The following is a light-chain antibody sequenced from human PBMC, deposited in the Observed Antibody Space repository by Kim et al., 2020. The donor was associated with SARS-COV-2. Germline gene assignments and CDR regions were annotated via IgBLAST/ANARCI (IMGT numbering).Light chain of an antibody. J-gene: IGKJ5*01. V-gene: IGKV4-1*01. CDR2: WAS. Sequence: TINCKSSQSVLYSSNNKNYLAWYQQKPGQPPKLLIYWASTRESGVPDRFSGGGSGTDFTLTISSLQAEDVAVYYCQQYYSTPPITFGQGTRLEIK. CDR3: QQYYSTPPIT. CDR1: QSVLYSSNNKNY.